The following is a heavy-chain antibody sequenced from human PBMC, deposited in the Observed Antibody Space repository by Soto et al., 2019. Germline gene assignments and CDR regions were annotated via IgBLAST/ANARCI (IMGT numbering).Heavy chain of an antibody. V-gene: IGHV3-21*01. J-gene: IGHJ4*02. CDR3: ARESEDLTPNFDD. CDR1: GFTFTSYS. Sequence: GGSLRLSCAASGFTFTSYSMNWVRQAPGKGLEWVSSISSTTSYIYYADSMKGRFTVSRDNAKNSVYLEMNSLSAEDTALYYCARESEDLTPNFDDWGQGTLVTVSS. CDR2: ISSTTSYI.